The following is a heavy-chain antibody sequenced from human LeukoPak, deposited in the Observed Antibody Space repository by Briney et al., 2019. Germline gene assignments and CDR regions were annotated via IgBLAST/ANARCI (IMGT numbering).Heavy chain of an antibody. D-gene: IGHD3-10*01. CDR1: GYTFTNHW. V-gene: IGHV5-51*01. Sequence: GESLKISCEASGYTFTNHWIGWVRLMPGEGLEWVGINNPVDSDIRYSRSVQGQVTISVDKSITTVYLQWSSLKASDTAMYYCVRSDQQGHKYGRWGQGTLVTVSS. J-gene: IGHJ4*02. CDR3: VRSDQQGHKYGR. CDR2: NNPVDSDI.